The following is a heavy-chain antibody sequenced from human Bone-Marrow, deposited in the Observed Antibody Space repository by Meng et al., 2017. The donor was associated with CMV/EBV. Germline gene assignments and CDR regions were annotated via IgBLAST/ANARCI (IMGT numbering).Heavy chain of an antibody. V-gene: IGHV4-34*01. J-gene: IGHJ4*02. D-gene: IGHD3-3*01. CDR2: INHSGST. CDR1: GGSFSGYY. Sequence: SETLSLTCAVYGGSFSGYYWSWNRQPPGKGLEWIGEINHSGSTNYNPSLKSRVTISVDTSKNQFSLKLSSVTAADTAVYYCARMKFLEWLYDYWGQGTLVTVSS. CDR3: ARMKFLEWLYDY.